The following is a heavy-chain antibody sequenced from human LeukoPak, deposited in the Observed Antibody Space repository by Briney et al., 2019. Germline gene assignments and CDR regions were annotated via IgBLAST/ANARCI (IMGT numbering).Heavy chain of an antibody. CDR3: ARDLELERNRWNYFES. D-gene: IGHD1-1*01. V-gene: IGHV4-59*01. CDR1: GGSISGFF. J-gene: IGHJ4*02. CDR2: IDYSGIT. Sequence: SETLSLTCTVSGGSISGFFWSWIRQPPGKGLEWLGCIDYSGITQYNPSLKSRVTISVDTSKQQFSLKLSSVTAADTAVYYCARDLELERNRWNYFESWGQGTWSPSPQ.